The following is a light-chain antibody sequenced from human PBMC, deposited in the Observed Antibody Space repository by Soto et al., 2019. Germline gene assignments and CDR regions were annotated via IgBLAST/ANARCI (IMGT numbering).Light chain of an antibody. CDR1: HSITRW. V-gene: IGKV1-5*01. J-gene: IGKJ1*01. CDR2: DAF. Sequence: DIQVTQSPSTLSASVGDSVTITCRASHSITRWLAWHQQKPGKAPKLLIHDAFTLQSGVPSRFSGSGSGTEFTLTISSLQPDDSATYYCQPYSYLSTFGQGTKVDIK. CDR3: QPYSYLST.